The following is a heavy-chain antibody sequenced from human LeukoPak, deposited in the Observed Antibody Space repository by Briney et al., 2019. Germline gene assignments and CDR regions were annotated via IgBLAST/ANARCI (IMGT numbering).Heavy chain of an antibody. V-gene: IGHV3-23*01. CDR1: GFTFSSYA. CDR3: AKGLEQWLVPAAFDI. D-gene: IGHD6-19*01. J-gene: IGHJ3*02. CDR2: ISGSGGST. Sequence: PGGSLRLSCAASGFTFSSYAMSWVRQAPGRGLEWVSAISGSGGSTYYADSVKGRFTISRDNSKNTLYLQMNSLRAEDTAVYYCAKGLEQWLVPAAFDIWGQGTMVTVSS.